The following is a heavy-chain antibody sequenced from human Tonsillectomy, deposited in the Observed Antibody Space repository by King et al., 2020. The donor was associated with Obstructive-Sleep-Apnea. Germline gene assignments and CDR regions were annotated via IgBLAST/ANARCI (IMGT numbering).Heavy chain of an antibody. Sequence: QLVQSGAEVKKPGASVKVSCKASGYTFSSYYMHWVRQAPGQGLEWMGIINPSGGSTSYAQKFQGRVTMTRDTSTSTVYMKLSSLRSEDTAVYYCARGAMGSESQYYFDYWGQGTLVTVSS. CDR3: ARGAMGSESQYYFDY. J-gene: IGHJ4*02. D-gene: IGHD3-10*01. CDR1: GYTFSSYY. V-gene: IGHV1-46*01. CDR2: INPSGGST.